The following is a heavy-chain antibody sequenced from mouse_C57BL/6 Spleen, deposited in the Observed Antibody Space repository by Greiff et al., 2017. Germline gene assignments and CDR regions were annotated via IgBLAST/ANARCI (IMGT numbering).Heavy chain of an antibody. CDR2: IWRGGST. D-gene: IGHD1-2*01. Sequence: VMLVESGPGLVQPSQSLSITCTVSGFSLTSYGVHWVRQSPGKGLEWLGVIWRGGSTDSNAAFMSRLSITKDNSKRQVFFKMNILQADDTAIYYCAKNRLREGAMDYWGQGTSVTVAS. V-gene: IGHV2-5*01. J-gene: IGHJ4*01. CDR3: AKNRLREGAMDY. CDR1: GFSLTSYG.